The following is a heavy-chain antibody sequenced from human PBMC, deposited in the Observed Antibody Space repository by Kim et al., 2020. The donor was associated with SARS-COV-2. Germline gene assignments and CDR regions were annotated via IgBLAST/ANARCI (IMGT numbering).Heavy chain of an antibody. Sequence: SETLSLTCAVYGGSFSGSYCSWIRHTPGTGLGWVGEISHKGNTNYNPSLKTQVTASVSTSKNQYSLKMSPVTAAATAMSDCACGRNVWFYYVGSQILYF. D-gene: IGHD3-10*01. CDR1: GGSFSGSY. CDR2: ISHKGNT. CDR3: ACGRNVWFYYVGSQILYF. J-gene: IGHJ4*01. V-gene: IGHV4-34*01.